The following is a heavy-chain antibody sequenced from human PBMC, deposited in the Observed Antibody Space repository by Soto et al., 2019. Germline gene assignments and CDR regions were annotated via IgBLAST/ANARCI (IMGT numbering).Heavy chain of an antibody. CDR2: ISSSGSTI. Sequence: PGGSLRLSCAASGFNFSDYYISWVRQAPGKWLERVSYISSSGSTIYYADSVKGRFTISRDNSKNTLYLQMNSLRAEDTAVYFCAEDHYGSAIYGMDVWGQGTTVTVSS. CDR3: AEDHYGSAIYGMDV. V-gene: IGHV3-11*01. CDR1: GFNFSDYY. J-gene: IGHJ6*02. D-gene: IGHD3-10*01.